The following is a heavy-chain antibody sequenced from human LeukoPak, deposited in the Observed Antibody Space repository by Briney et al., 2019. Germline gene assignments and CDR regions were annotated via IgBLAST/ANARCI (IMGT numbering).Heavy chain of an antibody. J-gene: IGHJ6*02. CDR1: GYTFTSYY. D-gene: IGHD6-13*01. CDR3: ARGSAGTSDYYYYGMDV. CDR2: INPSGGST. V-gene: IGHV1-46*01. Sequence: ASVKVSCKASGYTFTSYYMHWVRQAPGQGLEWMGIINPSGGSTSYAQKFQGRVTMTRDTSTSTVYMELSSLRSEDTAVCYCARGSAGTSDYYYYGMDVWGQGTTVTVSS.